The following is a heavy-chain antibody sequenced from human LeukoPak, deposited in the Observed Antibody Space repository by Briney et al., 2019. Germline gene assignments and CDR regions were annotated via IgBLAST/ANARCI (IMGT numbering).Heavy chain of an antibody. J-gene: IGHJ4*02. V-gene: IGHV1-8*01. Sequence: GASVKVSCKASGYTFTSYDINWVRQATGQGLEWMGWMNLNSGNTGYAQKFQGRVTMTRNTSISTAYMELSSLRSEDTAVYCCARGIGSTTVTTLEYYFDYWGQGTLVTVSS. CDR1: GYTFTSYD. D-gene: IGHD4-17*01. CDR2: MNLNSGNT. CDR3: ARGIGSTTVTTLEYYFDY.